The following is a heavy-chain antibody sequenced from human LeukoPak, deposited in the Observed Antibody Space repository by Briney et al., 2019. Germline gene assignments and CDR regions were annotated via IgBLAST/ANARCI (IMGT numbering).Heavy chain of an antibody. CDR2: IYHSGST. J-gene: IGHJ5*02. Sequence: NPSETLSLTCAVYGGSFSGYYWSWIRQPPGKGLEWIGSIYHSGSTYYNPSLKSRVTISVDTSKNQFSLKLSSVTAADTAVYYCARVRDYYDSSGYEAQDWFDPWGQGTLVTVSS. CDR1: GGSFSGYY. V-gene: IGHV4-34*01. D-gene: IGHD3-22*01. CDR3: ARVRDYYDSSGYEAQDWFDP.